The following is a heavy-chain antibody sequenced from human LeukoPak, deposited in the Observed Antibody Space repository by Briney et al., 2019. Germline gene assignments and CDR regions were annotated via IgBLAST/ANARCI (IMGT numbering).Heavy chain of an antibody. V-gene: IGHV4-59*01. CDR2: IYYSGST. D-gene: IGHD3-10*01. J-gene: IGHJ3*02. CDR1: GGSISSYY. CDR3: ARPSRSISTAGAFDI. Sequence: SETLSLTCTVSGGSISSYYWSWIRQPPGKGLEWIGYIYYSGSTNYNPSLKSRVTISVGTSKNQFSLKLSSVTAADTAVYYCARPSRSISTAGAFDIWGQGTMVTVSS.